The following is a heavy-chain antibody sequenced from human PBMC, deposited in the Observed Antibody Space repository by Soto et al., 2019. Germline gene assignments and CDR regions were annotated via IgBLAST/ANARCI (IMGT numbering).Heavy chain of an antibody. CDR1: GFIFSDYY. CDR3: ARENIVVVPAANGINWFDP. D-gene: IGHD2-2*01. Sequence: PWGSLRLSCAASGFIFSDYYMSGIRQEPGKGLEWVSYISSSSSYTNYADSVKGRFTISRDNAKNSLYLQMNSLRAEDTAVYYCARENIVVVPAANGINWFDPWGQGTLLTVSS. V-gene: IGHV3-11*05. CDR2: ISSSSSYT. J-gene: IGHJ5*02.